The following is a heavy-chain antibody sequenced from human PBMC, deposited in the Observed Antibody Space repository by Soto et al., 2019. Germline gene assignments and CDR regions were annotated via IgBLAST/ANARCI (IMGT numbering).Heavy chain of an antibody. J-gene: IGHJ4*02. CDR2: IYHSGST. CDR3: ARAGGLGAVAVXY. CDR1: GGSISSCGYS. V-gene: IGHV4-30-2*01. Sequence: TLCLTCAVSGGSISSCGYSWSWIRQPPGKGLEWIGYIYHSGSTYYNPSLKSRVTISVDRSKNQFSLKLSSVTAADTAVYYCARAGGLGAVAVXYWGQGTLVXVSS. D-gene: IGHD6-19*01.